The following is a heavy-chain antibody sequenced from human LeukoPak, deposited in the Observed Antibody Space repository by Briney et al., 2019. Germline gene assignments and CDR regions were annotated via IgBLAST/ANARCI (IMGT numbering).Heavy chain of an antibody. J-gene: IGHJ4*02. CDR2: IHNSGGT. CDR3: ARQMNTVTADY. CDR1: GGSISISY. D-gene: IGHD4-17*01. V-gene: IGHV4-59*08. Sequence: SETLSLTCTVSGGSISISYWSWIRQPPGKGLEWIGYIHNSGGTNYSPSLRSRVTISLDTSKNQFSLRLSSVTAADTAVYYCARQMNTVTADYWGQGTLVTVSS.